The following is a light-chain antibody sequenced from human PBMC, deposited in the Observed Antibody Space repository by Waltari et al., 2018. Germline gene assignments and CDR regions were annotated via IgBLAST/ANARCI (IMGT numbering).Light chain of an antibody. Sequence: QMTQSPSSLSASVGDRVTITCQASQDISNYLNWYQQKPGKAPKLLIYDASTLETGVPSRFSGSGSGTDFTFTINSLQPEDIAAYYCQHYDNLLLTFGGGTKVEIK. V-gene: IGKV1-33*01. J-gene: IGKJ4*01. CDR3: QHYDNLLLT. CDR2: DAS. CDR1: QDISNY.